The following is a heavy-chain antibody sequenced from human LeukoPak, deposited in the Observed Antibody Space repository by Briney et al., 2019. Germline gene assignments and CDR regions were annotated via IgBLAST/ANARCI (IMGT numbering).Heavy chain of an antibody. Sequence: RASETLSLTCAMYGGSFSGYYWSWIRQPPGKGLEWIGEINHSGSTNYNPSLKSRITMSVDTSKSQFSLKVNSVTAADTATYYCAYSNYDPTFDYWGQGTLVTVSS. D-gene: IGHD4-11*01. CDR2: INHSGST. V-gene: IGHV4-34*10. CDR3: AYSNYDPTFDY. J-gene: IGHJ4*02. CDR1: GGSFSGYY.